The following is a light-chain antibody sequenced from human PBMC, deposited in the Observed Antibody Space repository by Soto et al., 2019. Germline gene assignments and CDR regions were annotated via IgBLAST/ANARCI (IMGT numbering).Light chain of an antibody. CDR1: SSDVGGHNY. CDR3: SSYTSDSTLV. Sequence: QSALTQPASVSGSPGQSITISCTGTSSDVGGHNYVSWFQQHPGKAPKLIIYEVNNRPSGISYRFSGSKSGNTASLTISGLQPEDEADYYCSSYTSDSTLVFGGGTKVTVL. CDR2: EVN. V-gene: IGLV2-14*01. J-gene: IGLJ3*02.